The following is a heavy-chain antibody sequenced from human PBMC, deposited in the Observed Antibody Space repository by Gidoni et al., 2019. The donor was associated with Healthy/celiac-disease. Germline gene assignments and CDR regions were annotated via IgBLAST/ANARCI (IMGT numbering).Heavy chain of an antibody. V-gene: IGHV4-59*01. CDR3: ARDRLSPTGDAFDI. CDR2: IYYSGST. J-gene: IGHJ3*02. D-gene: IGHD3-16*01. Sequence: QVQLQESGPGLVKPSATLSLTCTVSGRPISSYYWSWIRQPPGKGLEWIGYIYYSGSTNYNPSLKSRVTIAVDTSKNQFSLKLSSVTAADTAVYYCARDRLSPTGDAFDIWGQGTMVTVSS. CDR1: GRPISSYY.